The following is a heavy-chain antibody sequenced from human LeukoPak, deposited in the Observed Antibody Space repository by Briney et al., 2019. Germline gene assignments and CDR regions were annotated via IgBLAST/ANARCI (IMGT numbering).Heavy chain of an antibody. CDR3: AAGGDILTANAFDI. J-gene: IGHJ3*02. V-gene: IGHV1-58*01. CDR1: GFTFTSSA. D-gene: IGHD3-9*01. Sequence: ASVKVSCKASGFTFTSSAVQWVRQARGQRLEWIGWIVVGSGNTNYAQKFQERVTITRDMSTSTAYMELSSLGSEDTAVYYCAAGGDILTANAFDIWGQGTMVTVSS. CDR2: IVVGSGNT.